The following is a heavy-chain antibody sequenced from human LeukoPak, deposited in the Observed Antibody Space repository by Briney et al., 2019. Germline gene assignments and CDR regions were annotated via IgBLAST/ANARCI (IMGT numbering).Heavy chain of an antibody. J-gene: IGHJ3*02. D-gene: IGHD3-22*01. Sequence: GGSLRLSCAASGFTFDDYAMHWVRQAPGKGLEWVSGISWNSGSIGYADSVKGRFTISRDNAKNSLYLQMNSLKPEDTALYYCAKVKDYYDSSGFYAFDIWGQGTLVTVSS. CDR2: ISWNSGSI. CDR1: GFTFDDYA. CDR3: AKVKDYYDSSGFYAFDI. V-gene: IGHV3-9*01.